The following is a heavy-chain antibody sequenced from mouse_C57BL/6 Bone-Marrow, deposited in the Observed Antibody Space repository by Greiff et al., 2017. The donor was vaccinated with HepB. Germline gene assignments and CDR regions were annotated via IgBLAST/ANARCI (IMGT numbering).Heavy chain of an antibody. CDR3: ARPTVVATRAMDY. Sequence: VHVKQSGPELVKPGASVKMSCKASGYTFTDYNMHWVKQSHGKSLEWIGYINPNNGGTSYNQKFKGKATLTVNKSSSTAYMELRSLTSEDSAVYYCARPTVVATRAMDYWGQGTSVTVSS. D-gene: IGHD1-1*01. V-gene: IGHV1-22*01. J-gene: IGHJ4*01. CDR2: INPNNGGT. CDR1: GYTFTDYN.